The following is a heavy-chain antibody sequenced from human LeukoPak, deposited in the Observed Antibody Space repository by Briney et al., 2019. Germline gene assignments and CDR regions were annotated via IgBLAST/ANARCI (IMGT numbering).Heavy chain of an antibody. D-gene: IGHD6-13*01. CDR3: ARGIAAAGSPGRGFDP. V-gene: IGHV3-30*04. J-gene: IGHJ5*02. CDR1: GFTFSSYA. Sequence: GSLRLSCAASGFTFSSYAMHWVRQAPGKGLEWVAVISYDGSNKYYADSVKGRFTISRDNSKNTLYLQMNSLRAEDTAVYYCARGIAAAGSPGRGFDPWGQGTLVTVSS. CDR2: ISYDGSNK.